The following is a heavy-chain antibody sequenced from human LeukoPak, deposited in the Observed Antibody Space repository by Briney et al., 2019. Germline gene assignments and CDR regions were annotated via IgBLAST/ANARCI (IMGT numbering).Heavy chain of an antibody. Sequence: GGSLRLSCAASGFTFSSYSMNWARQAPGKGLEWVANIKKDGSDKNYLGSVKGRFTISRDNAKNSLYVQMNSLRVEDTAVYYCVAGSGWRFDYWGQGTLVTVSS. V-gene: IGHV3-7*01. D-gene: IGHD6-19*01. J-gene: IGHJ4*02. CDR2: IKKDGSDK. CDR3: VAGSGWRFDY. CDR1: GFTFSSYS.